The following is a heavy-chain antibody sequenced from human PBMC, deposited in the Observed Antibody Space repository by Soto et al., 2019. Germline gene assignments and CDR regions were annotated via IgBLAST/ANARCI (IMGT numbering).Heavy chain of an antibody. CDR3: AKTKTAVTKTQSFDY. Sequence: GVSLRLSCAACGFTFSSYAMSWVRQAPGKGLEWVSAISGSGGSTYYADSVKGRFTISRDNSKNTLYLQMNSLRAEDTAVYYCAKTKTAVTKTQSFDYWGQGTLVTVSS. CDR1: GFTFSSYA. V-gene: IGHV3-23*01. J-gene: IGHJ4*02. D-gene: IGHD4-17*01. CDR2: ISGSGGST.